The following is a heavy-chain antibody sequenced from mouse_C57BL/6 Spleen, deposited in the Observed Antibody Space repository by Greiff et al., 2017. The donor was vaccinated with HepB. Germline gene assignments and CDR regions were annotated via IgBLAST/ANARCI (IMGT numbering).Heavy chain of an antibody. V-gene: IGHV1-85*01. CDR2: IYPRDGST. CDR1: GYTFTSYD. J-gene: IGHJ1*03. CDR3: ARSTGSSSWYFDV. Sequence: VKLLESGPELVKPGASVKLSCKASGYTFTSYDINWVKQRPGQGLEWIGWIYPRDGSTKYNEKFKGKATLTVDTSSSTAYMELHSLTSEDSAVYFCARSTGSSSWYFDVWGTGTTVTVSS. D-gene: IGHD1-1*01.